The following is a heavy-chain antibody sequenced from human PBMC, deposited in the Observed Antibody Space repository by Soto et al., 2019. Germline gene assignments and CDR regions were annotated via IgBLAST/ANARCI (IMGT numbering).Heavy chain of an antibody. D-gene: IGHD6-19*01. Sequence: SETLSLTCTVSGGSISSGGYYWSWIRQHPGKGLEWIGYIYYSGSTYYNPSLKSRVTISVDTSKNQFSLKLSSVTAADTAVYYCARVRVMAGYKRMSPYFDYWGQGTLVTISS. CDR2: IYYSGST. CDR1: GGSISSGGYY. CDR3: ARVRVMAGYKRMSPYFDY. V-gene: IGHV4-31*03. J-gene: IGHJ4*02.